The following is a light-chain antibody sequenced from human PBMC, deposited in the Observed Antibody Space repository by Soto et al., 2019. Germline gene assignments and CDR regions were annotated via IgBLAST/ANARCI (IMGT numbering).Light chain of an antibody. CDR3: QHYNSYSAA. CDR1: QTISSW. V-gene: IGKV1-5*03. J-gene: IGKJ1*01. Sequence: DIQIAQVPSTLTGSVGDRVTITCRASQTISSWLAWYQQKPGKAPKLLIYKASTLKSGVPSRFSGSGSGTEFTLTISSLQPDDFATYYCQHYNSYSAAFGQGTKVDIK. CDR2: KAS.